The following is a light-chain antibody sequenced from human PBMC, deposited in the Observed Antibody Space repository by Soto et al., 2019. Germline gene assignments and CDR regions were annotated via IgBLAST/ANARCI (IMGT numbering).Light chain of an antibody. CDR3: QKYNSAPLT. CDR2: AAS. J-gene: IGKJ3*01. Sequence: DIQMTQSPSSLSASVGDRVTITCRASQDINNYLAWYQQKPGKVPKLLIYAASTLQSGLPSRFSGSGSGTDFTLTISSLQPEDVATYYCQKYNSAPLTFGPGTKVDNK. V-gene: IGKV1-27*01. CDR1: QDINNY.